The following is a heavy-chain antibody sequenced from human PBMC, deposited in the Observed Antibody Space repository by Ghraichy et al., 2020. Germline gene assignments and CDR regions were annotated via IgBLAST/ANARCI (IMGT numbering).Heavy chain of an antibody. CDR1: GFTFSSFG. D-gene: IGHD5-12*01. Sequence: GESLNISCAASGFTFSSFGMHWVRQPPGKGLEWVAAISYDGSKEHYADTVNGRFTISRDNSKSTLYFQMNSLRPEDTAIYYCATIVAMNPNDYWGQGNLVIVSS. CDR2: ISYDGSKE. J-gene: IGHJ4*02. CDR3: ATIVAMNPNDY. V-gene: IGHV3-30*03.